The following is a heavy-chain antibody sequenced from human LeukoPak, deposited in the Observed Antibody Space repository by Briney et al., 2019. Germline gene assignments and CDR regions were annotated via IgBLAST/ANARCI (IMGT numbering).Heavy chain of an antibody. CDR1: GGSISSGSYY. J-gene: IGHJ4*02. D-gene: IGHD5-24*01. CDR3: ARDGRWGYDY. CDR2: IYTSGST. Sequence: ASETLSLTCTVSGGSISSGSYYWSWIRQPAGKGLEWIGRIYTSGSTNYNPSLKSRVTISVVTSKNQFSLKLSSVTAADTAVYYCARDGRWGYDYWGQGTLVTVSS. V-gene: IGHV4-61*02.